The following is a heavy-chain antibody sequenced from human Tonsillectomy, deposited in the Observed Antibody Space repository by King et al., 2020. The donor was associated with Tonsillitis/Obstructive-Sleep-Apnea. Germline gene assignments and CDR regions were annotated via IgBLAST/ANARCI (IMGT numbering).Heavy chain of an antibody. D-gene: IGHD2-2*02. CDR1: GGSISSGGYY. CDR3: ARVPPVVSPAIRWLGNAFDI. V-gene: IGHV4-31*03. CDR2: IYYSGST. J-gene: IGHJ3*02. Sequence: VPLQESGPGLVKPSQTLSLTCTVSGGSISSGGYYWSWIRQHPGKGLEWIGYIYYSGSTYDNPSLKSRVTISVDTAKNQFSLKLSSVTAADTAVYYCARVPPVVSPAIRWLGNAFDIWGQGTMVTVSS.